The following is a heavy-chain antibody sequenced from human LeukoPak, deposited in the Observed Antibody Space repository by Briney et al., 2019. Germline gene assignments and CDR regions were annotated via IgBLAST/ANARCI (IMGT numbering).Heavy chain of an antibody. V-gene: IGHV1-8*03. D-gene: IGHD6-6*01. CDR2: MNPNSGNT. Sequence: GASVKVSCKASGYTFTSYDINWVRPATGQGLEWMGWMNPNSGNTGYAQKFQGRVTITRNTSISTAYMELSSLRSEDTAVYYCARGPQAAARRGRGWFDPWGQGTLVTVSS. CDR1: GYTFTSYD. CDR3: ARGPQAAARRGRGWFDP. J-gene: IGHJ5*02.